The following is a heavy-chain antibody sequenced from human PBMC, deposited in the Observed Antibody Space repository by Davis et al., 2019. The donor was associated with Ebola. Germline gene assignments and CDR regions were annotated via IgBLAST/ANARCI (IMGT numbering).Heavy chain of an antibody. CDR2: IWYDGSNK. J-gene: IGHJ3*02. D-gene: IGHD2-15*01. CDR3: ASLSLEYCSGGSCYSNDAFDI. CDR1: GFTFGSYG. Sequence: PGGSLRLSCAASGFTFGSYGMHWVRQAPGKGLEWVAVIWYDGSNKYYADSVKGRFTISRDNSKNTLYLQMNSLRAEDTAVYYCASLSLEYCSGGSCYSNDAFDIWGQGTMVTVSS. V-gene: IGHV3-33*01.